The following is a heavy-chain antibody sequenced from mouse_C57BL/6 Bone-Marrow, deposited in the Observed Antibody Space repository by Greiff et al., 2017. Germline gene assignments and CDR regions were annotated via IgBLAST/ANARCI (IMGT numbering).Heavy chain of an antibody. V-gene: IGHV5-6*02. J-gene: IGHJ3*01. CDR2: ISSGGSYT. Sequence: EVKVVESGGDLVKPGGSLKLSCAASGFTFSSYGMSWVRQTPDKRLEWVATISSGGSYTYYPDSVTGRFTISRDNAKKTLYLRMSSVKSEDTAMYYCARRVRGFAYWGQGTLVTVSA. CDR1: GFTFSSYG. CDR3: ARRVRGFAY.